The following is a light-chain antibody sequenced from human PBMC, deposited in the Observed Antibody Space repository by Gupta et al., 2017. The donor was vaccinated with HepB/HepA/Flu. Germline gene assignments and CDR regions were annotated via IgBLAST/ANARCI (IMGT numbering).Light chain of an antibody. CDR3: NSYRDSRTPYVV. J-gene: IGLJ2*01. CDR1: SSDVGGYNY. Sequence: QSALTQPASVSGSPGQSITISCTGTSSDVGGYNYVSWYQQHPGKAPKLIIYDVNNRPSGVSNRFSGSKSGNTASLTISGLQAEDEADYYCNSYRDSRTPYVVFGGGTKLTVL. CDR2: DVN. V-gene: IGLV2-14*03.